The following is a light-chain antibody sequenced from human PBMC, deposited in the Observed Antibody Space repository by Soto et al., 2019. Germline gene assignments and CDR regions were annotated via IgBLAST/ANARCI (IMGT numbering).Light chain of an antibody. V-gene: IGLV2-14*01. Sequence: QSVLTQPASVSGSPGQSTTISCTGTSSDIGGYNYVSWYQQLPGEAPKLIIYDVSDRPSGVSTRFSGSKSGNTASLTISGLQAEDEGDYYCSSFTSRHTYVFGTRTKLTVL. J-gene: IGLJ1*01. CDR3: SSFTSRHTYV. CDR1: SSDIGGYNY. CDR2: DVS.